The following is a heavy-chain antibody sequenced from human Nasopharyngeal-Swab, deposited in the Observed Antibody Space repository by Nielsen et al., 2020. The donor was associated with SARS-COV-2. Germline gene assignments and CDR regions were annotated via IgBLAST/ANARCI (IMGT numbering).Heavy chain of an antibody. CDR2: IRGSGGST. CDR1: GFTFSSYA. CDR3: AKDRRAVAGTPDY. V-gene: IGHV3-23*01. D-gene: IGHD6-19*01. J-gene: IGHJ4*02. Sequence: GESLKISCAASGFTFSSYAMSWVRQAPGKGLEWVSSIRGSGGSTYYADSVKGRFTISRDNSKNTLYLQMNSLRAEDTAVYYCAKDRRAVAGTPDYWGQGTLVTVSS.